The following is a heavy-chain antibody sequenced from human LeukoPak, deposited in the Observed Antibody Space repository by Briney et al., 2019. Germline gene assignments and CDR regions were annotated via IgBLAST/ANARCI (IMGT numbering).Heavy chain of an antibody. CDR2: SDPEDGER. J-gene: IGHJ5*02. D-gene: IGHD4-17*01. CDR3: ARDAVGYGDYPSNWFDP. CDR1: GKTLSDLS. Sequence: ASVKVSCKVSGKTLSDLSIHWLRQPPGKGLEWLGGSDPEDGERIYAQMFQGRVTMTTDTSTSTAYMELRSLRSDDTAVYYCARDAVGYGDYPSNWFDPWGQGTLVTVSS. V-gene: IGHV1-24*01.